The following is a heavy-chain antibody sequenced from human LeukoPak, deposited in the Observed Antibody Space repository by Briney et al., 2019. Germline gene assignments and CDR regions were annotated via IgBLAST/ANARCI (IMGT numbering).Heavy chain of an antibody. V-gene: IGHV4-30-4*08. D-gene: IGHD2-2*01. Sequence: SWVRQPPGKGLEWIGCIYYSGSTYYNPSLKSRVTISVDTSKNQFSLKLSSVTAADTAVYYCARVSSLYYYGMDVWGQGTTVTVSS. CDR3: ARVSSLYYYGMDV. J-gene: IGHJ6*02. CDR2: IYYSGST.